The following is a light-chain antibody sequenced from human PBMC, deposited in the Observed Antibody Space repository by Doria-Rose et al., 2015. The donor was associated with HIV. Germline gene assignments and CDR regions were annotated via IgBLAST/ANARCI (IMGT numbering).Light chain of an antibody. CDR1: QSISTW. J-gene: IGKJ1*01. CDR3: QQYNSYWT. V-gene: IGKV1-5*03. Sequence: DIQMTQSPSTLSASVGDRVTITCRASQSISTWLAWYQQIPGKAPKLLIYEVSSLGSGVPSRFSGSGSGTEFTLTINSLQPDDFATYYCQQYNSYWTFGQGTKVEIK. CDR2: EVS.